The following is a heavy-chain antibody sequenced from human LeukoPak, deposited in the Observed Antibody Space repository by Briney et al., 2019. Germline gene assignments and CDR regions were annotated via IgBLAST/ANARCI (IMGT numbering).Heavy chain of an antibody. J-gene: IGHJ3*02. CDR1: GDSVSSNSAA. V-gene: IGHV6-1*01. CDR3: ARGEAQWLVLYDAFDI. Sequence: SQTLSLTCAISGDSVSSNSAAWNWIRQSPSRGLEWLGRTYYRSKWYNDYAVSVKSRITINPDTSKNQFSLQLTSVPPEDTAVYYCARGEAQWLVLYDAFDIWGQGTMVTVSS. CDR2: TYYRSKWYN. D-gene: IGHD6-19*01.